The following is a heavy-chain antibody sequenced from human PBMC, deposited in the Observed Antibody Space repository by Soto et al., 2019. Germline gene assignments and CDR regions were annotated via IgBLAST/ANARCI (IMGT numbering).Heavy chain of an antibody. CDR2: IRSKAYGGTT. Sequence: GGSLRLSCTASGFTFGDYAMSWFRQAPGKGLEWVGFIRSKAYGGTTEYAASVKGRFTISRDDSKSIAYLQMNSLKTEDTAVYYCTRGSDIVVVPAAIRFYYYGMDVWGQGTTVTVSS. V-gene: IGHV3-49*03. D-gene: IGHD2-2*01. CDR3: TRGSDIVVVPAAIRFYYYGMDV. J-gene: IGHJ6*02. CDR1: GFTFGDYA.